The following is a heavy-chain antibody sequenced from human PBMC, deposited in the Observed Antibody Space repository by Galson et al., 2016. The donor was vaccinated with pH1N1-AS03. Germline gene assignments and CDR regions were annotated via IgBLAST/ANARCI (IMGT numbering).Heavy chain of an antibody. J-gene: IGHJ4*02. CDR3: SRYGGYPDY. CDR2: IRSKSYGGTT. D-gene: IGHD5-18*01. CDR1: GLTFGDYA. Sequence: SLRLSCAASGLTFGDYAMSWFRQAPGKGLEWVGFIRSKSYGGTTEYAASVKGRFSISGDDSDSIVYLQMNGLKIEDTAVYYCSRYGGYPDYWGQGTLVTVSS. V-gene: IGHV3-49*03.